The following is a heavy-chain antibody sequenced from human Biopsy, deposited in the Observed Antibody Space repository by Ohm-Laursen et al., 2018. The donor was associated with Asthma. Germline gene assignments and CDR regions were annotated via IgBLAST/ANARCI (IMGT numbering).Heavy chain of an antibody. V-gene: IGHV1-3*01. CDR1: GYMFINYA. D-gene: IGHD3-16*01. CDR2: INSDNGNT. Sequence: GASVKVSCKASGYMFINYAMHWVRQAPGQRLEWMGWINSDNGNTKYSQNFQGRVTIIRDTSGSTSYMELSSLRSEDTAVYYCARMFFNFVRGEFNDVLDIWGQGTLVIVSS. CDR3: ARMFFNFVRGEFNDVLDI. J-gene: IGHJ3*02.